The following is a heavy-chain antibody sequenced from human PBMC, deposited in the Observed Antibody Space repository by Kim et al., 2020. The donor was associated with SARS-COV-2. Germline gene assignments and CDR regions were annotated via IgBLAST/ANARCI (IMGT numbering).Heavy chain of an antibody. J-gene: IGHJ6*02. Sequence: GGSLRLSCAASGFTFDDYAMHWVRQAPGKGLEWVSGISWNGGSIDYADSVKGRFTISRDNAKNSLYLQMNSLRAEDTAVYYCAKDMGDYYGMDVWGQGTTVTVSS. CDR1: GFTFDDYA. CDR3: AKDMGDYYGMDV. V-gene: IGHV3-9*01. CDR2: ISWNGGSI. D-gene: IGHD3-16*01.